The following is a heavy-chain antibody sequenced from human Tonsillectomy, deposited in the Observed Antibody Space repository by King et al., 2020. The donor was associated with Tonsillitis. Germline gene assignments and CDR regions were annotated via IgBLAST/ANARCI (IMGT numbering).Heavy chain of an antibody. CDR2: INPSGGST. CDR3: AREYRSVDTTQLRDYYYHYGMNV. D-gene: IGHD1-1*01. V-gene: IGHV1-46*01. CDR1: GYRFTSYY. J-gene: IGHJ6*02. Sequence: QLVQSGAEVKKPGASVKVSCKASGYRFTSYYMHWVRQAPGQGLEWMGIINPSGGSTSYAQKFQGRVTMTRDTSTRTVYMELSSLRTEDTAVYYCAREYRSVDTTQLRDYYYHYGMNVWGQGTTVTVSS.